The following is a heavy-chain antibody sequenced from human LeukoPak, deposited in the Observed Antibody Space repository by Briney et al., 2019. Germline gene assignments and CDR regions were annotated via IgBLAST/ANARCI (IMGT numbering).Heavy chain of an antibody. V-gene: IGHV3-48*01. CDR1: GFTFSSYS. Sequence: PGGSLRLSCAASGFTFSSYSMNWVREAPGKGLEWVSYISSSSSTIYYADSVKGRFTISRDNAKNSLYLQMNSLRAEDTAVYYCARVKGAPALGSGVFDLWGQGTMVTVSS. D-gene: IGHD6-25*01. J-gene: IGHJ3*01. CDR3: ARVKGAPALGSGVFDL. CDR2: ISSSSSTI.